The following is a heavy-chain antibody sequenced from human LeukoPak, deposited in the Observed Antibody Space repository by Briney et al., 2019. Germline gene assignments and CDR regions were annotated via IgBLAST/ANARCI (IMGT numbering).Heavy chain of an antibody. CDR2: VTNQANSYTT. CDR3: AMVTTVVTPNWDYYSYMDV. Sequence: GGSLRLSCVASGFTFSDHYMDWGRQAPGKGLEWVGRVTNQANSYTTEYAPSVEGRFTVSRDDLKNSVYLQMNSLKTEDTAVYYCAMVTTVVTPNWDYYSYMDVWGKGTTVTVSS. V-gene: IGHV3-72*01. CDR1: GFTFSDHY. D-gene: IGHD4-23*01. J-gene: IGHJ6*03.